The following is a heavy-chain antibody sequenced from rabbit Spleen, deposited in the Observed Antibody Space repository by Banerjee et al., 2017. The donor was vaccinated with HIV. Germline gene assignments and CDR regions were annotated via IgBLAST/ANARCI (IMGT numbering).Heavy chain of an antibody. D-gene: IGHD1-1*01. CDR2: INAATGKP. J-gene: IGHJ4*01. V-gene: IGHV1S45*01. CDR1: GFSFGDRDV. CDR3: ARDLVGVIGWNFYL. Sequence: QEQLVESGGGLVRPGASLTLTCKASGFSFGDRDVMCWVCQAPGKGLEWIACINAATGKPVYASCAKGRFTISRTSSTTVTLRMTSLTAADRAAYFCARDLVGVIGWNFYLWGPGTLVTVS.